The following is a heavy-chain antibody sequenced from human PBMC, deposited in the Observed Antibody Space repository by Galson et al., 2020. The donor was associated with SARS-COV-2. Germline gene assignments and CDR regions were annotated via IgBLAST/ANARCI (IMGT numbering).Heavy chain of an antibody. CDR3: ARNQYYGVIGRIDAFDI. CDR2: IKQDGSET. Sequence: TGGSLRLTCVASKFTLNSFWMSWVRQAPGKGLEWVANIKQDGSETYNVESVKGLFTISRDNAKNSLYLQMNSIRAEDTAIYYCARNQYYGVIGRIDAFDIWGQGTMVTVSS. D-gene: IGHD3-3*01. V-gene: IGHV3-7*01. CDR1: KFTLNSFW. J-gene: IGHJ3*02.